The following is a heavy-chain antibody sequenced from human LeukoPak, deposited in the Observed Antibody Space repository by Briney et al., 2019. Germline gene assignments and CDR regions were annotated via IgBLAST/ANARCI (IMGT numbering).Heavy chain of an antibody. CDR3: ARGDYYYDSSKVDY. CDR1: GFTFSSYW. J-gene: IGHJ4*02. CDR2: IKQDGSEK. D-gene: IGHD3-22*01. Sequence: GGSLRLSCAASGFTFSSYWMSWVRQAPGKGLEWVANIKQDGSEKYYVDSVRGRFTISRDNAKNSLYLQMNSLRAEDTSVYYCARGDYYYDSSKVDYWGQGTLVTVSS. V-gene: IGHV3-7*01.